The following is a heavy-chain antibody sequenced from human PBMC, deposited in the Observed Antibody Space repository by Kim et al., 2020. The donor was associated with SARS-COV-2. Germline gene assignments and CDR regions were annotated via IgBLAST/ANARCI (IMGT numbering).Heavy chain of an antibody. CDR1: GFTFSSYS. J-gene: IGHJ4*02. CDR2: ISSSSSYI. D-gene: IGHD3-22*01. Sequence: GGSLRLSCAASGFTFSSYSMNWVRQAPGKGLEWVSSISSSSSYIYYADSVKGRFTISTDNTKNSLYLQMNSLRAEDTAVYYCARVPITMIVPLFDYWGQGTLVTFPS. CDR3: ARVPITMIVPLFDY. V-gene: IGHV3-21*01.